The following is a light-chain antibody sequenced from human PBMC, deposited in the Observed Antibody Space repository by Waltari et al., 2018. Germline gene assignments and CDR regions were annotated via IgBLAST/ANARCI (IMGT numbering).Light chain of an antibody. V-gene: IGKV3-20*01. CDR3: QHYVRLRAT. Sequence: DIVLTQSPGTLSLSPGERATLACRASQSVSRTLAWYQQKPGQAPRLLIYGASTRATGIPGRCCGGGAGTNVSLTIIRVEAEDYAVYYCQHYVRLRATFGQGTKVEIK. CDR1: QSVSRT. CDR2: GAS. J-gene: IGKJ1*01.